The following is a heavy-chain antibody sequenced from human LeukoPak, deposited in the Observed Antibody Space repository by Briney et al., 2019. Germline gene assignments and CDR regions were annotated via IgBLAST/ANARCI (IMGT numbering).Heavy chain of an antibody. V-gene: IGHV6-1*01. CDR1: GDSVSSNSAA. CDR2: TYYGSKWYN. D-gene: IGHD6-19*01. Sequence: SQTLSLTCAISGDSVSSNSAAWNWIRQSPSRGLEWLGRTYYGSKWYNDYAVSVKSRITINPDTSKNQFSLQLNSVTPEDTAVYYCARGMAVAGNYYYYYGMDVWGQGTTVTVSS. J-gene: IGHJ6*02. CDR3: ARGMAVAGNYYYYYGMDV.